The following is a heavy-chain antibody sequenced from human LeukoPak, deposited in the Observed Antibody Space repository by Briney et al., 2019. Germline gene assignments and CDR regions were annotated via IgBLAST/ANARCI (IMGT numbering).Heavy chain of an antibody. V-gene: IGHV1-2*02. CDR2: INPNSGGT. D-gene: IGHD1-26*01. Sequence: ASVKVSCKASGYTFTGYYMHWVRQAPGQGLEWMGWINPNSGGTNHAQKFQGRVTVTRDTSISTAYMELSRLISDDTAVYYCARGSGNYYCDYWGQGTLVTVSS. CDR3: ARGSGNYYCDY. CDR1: GYTFTGYY. J-gene: IGHJ4*02.